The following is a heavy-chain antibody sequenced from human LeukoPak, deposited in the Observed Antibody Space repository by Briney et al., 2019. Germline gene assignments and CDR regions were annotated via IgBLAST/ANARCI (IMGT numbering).Heavy chain of an antibody. CDR2: ISAYNGNT. Sequence: ASVKVSCKASGYTFTSYGISWVRQAPGQGLEWMGWISAYNGNTNYAQKLQGRVTMTTDTSTSTAYMELRSLRSDDTAVYYCASGYCSGGSCYLYYFDYWGQGTLVTVSS. J-gene: IGHJ4*02. CDR3: ASGYCSGGSCYLYYFDY. D-gene: IGHD2-15*01. CDR1: GYTFTSYG. V-gene: IGHV1-18*01.